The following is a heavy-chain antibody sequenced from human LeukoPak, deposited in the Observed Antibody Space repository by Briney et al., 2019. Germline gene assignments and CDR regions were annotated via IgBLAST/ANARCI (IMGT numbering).Heavy chain of an antibody. D-gene: IGHD5-24*01. CDR2: IIPILGIA. CDR3: ARAMVATISPFDY. Sequence: GASVKVSCKASGGTFSSYTISWVRQAPGQGLEWMGRIIPILGIANYAQKFQGRVTITADKSTSTAYMELSSLRSEDTAVYYCARAMVATISPFDYWGQETLVTVSS. CDR1: GGTFSSYT. J-gene: IGHJ4*02. V-gene: IGHV1-69*02.